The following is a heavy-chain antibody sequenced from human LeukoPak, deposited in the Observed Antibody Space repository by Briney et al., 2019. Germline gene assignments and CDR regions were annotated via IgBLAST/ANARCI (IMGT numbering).Heavy chain of an antibody. Sequence: GGSLRLSCAASGLTFSSYAMRWVRQAPGKGLEWVSAISGSDGSTYYADSVKGRFTISRDNSKNTLYLQMNSLRAEDTAIYYCAKAMVRGVIGSQFDYWGQGTLVTVSS. CDR3: AKAMVRGVIGSQFDY. J-gene: IGHJ4*02. CDR2: ISGSDGST. CDR1: GLTFSSYA. V-gene: IGHV3-23*01. D-gene: IGHD3-10*01.